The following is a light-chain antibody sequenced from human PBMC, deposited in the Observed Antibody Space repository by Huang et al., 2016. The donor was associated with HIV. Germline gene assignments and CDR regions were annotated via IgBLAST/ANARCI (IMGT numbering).Light chain of an antibody. V-gene: IGKV2-28*01. J-gene: IGKJ4*01. CDR2: LGS. Sequence: EIVMTQSPLSLPVTPGEPASISCRSTQSLLHSNGYNYLDWYLQKPGQSPQLLIYLGSQRASGVPDRFSGSGSGTDFTLKISRVEAEDVGVYYCMQALQTPLTFGGGTKVEIK. CDR1: QSLLHSNGYNY. CDR3: MQALQTPLT.